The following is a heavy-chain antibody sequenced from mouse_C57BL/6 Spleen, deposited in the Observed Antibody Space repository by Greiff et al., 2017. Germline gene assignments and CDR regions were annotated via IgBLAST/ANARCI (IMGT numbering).Heavy chain of an antibody. CDR1: GYTFTDYY. V-gene: IGHV1-26*01. J-gene: IGHJ3*01. CDR2: INPNNGGT. D-gene: IGHD2-1*01. Sequence: VQLQQSGPELVKPGASVKISCKASGYTFTDYYMHWVKQSHGQSLEWIGDINPNNGGTSYNQKFKGKATLTVDKSSSTAYMELRSLTSEDSAVYYCARSRGNYVGWFAYWGQGTLVTVSA. CDR3: ARSRGNYVGWFAY.